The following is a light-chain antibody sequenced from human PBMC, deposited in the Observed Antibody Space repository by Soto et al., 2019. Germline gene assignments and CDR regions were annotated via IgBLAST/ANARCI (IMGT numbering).Light chain of an antibody. Sequence: IQLTQSPSSLSASVGDRVTITCRASEAIRSALGWYQQKPGKVPKLLIYAASILQSGVPSRFSGTGSGTDFTLTISSLQPEDFAAYYCQQSYSTPPTFGQGTKVDI. CDR3: QQSYSTPPT. J-gene: IGKJ1*01. CDR2: AAS. V-gene: IGKV1-39*01. CDR1: EAIRSA.